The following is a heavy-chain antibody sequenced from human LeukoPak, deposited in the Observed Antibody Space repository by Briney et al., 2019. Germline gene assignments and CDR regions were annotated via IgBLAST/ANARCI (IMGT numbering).Heavy chain of an antibody. V-gene: IGHV3-74*01. CDR1: GFTFSSYW. J-gene: IGHJ5*02. D-gene: IGHD2-2*01. Sequence: GGSLRLSCAASGFTFSSYWMHWVRQAPGKGLVWVSRNSGGSSTSYADSVKGRFTISRDNAKNTLYLQMNSLRAEDTAVYYCARGVGYCSSTSCYWWFDPWGQGTLVTVSS. CDR3: ARGVGYCSSTSCYWWFDP. CDR2: NSGGSST.